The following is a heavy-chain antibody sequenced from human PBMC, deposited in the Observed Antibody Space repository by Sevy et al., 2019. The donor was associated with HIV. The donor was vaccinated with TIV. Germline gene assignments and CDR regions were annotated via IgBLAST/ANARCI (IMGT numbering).Heavy chain of an antibody. CDR2: IYTSGST. J-gene: IGHJ6*02. V-gene: IGHV4-4*07. CDR1: GGSISSYY. CDR3: ARAPHTVSASYYYYYGMDV. Sequence: SETRSLTCTVSGGSISSYYWSWIRQPAGKGLEWIGRIYTSGSTNYNPSLKSRVTMSVDTSKNQFSLKLSSVTAADTAVYYCARAPHTVSASYYYYYGMDVWGQGTTVTVSS.